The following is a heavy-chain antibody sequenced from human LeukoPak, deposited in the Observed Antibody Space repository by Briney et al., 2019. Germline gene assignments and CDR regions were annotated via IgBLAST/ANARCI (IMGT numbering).Heavy chain of an antibody. D-gene: IGHD3-10*01. CDR2: ISSSGSTI. V-gene: IGHV3-11*01. Sequence: SGGSLRLSCAASGFTFSDYYMGWLRQAPGKGLEWVSYISSSGSTIYYADSVKGRFTISRDNAKNSLYLQMNSLRAEDTAVYYCASRTDGSGSYSDYWGQGTLVTVSS. J-gene: IGHJ4*02. CDR3: ASRTDGSGSYSDY. CDR1: GFTFSDYY.